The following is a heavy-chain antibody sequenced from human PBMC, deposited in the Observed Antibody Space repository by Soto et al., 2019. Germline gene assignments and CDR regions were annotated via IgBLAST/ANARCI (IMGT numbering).Heavy chain of an antibody. J-gene: IGHJ4*02. CDR2: IYYSGST. D-gene: IGHD6-13*01. V-gene: IGHV4-39*05. Sequence: TTSLTSPVAGGSLSRSSYYWGWIRQPPGKGLEWIGSIYYSGSTYYNPSLKSRVTISVDTSKNQFSLKLSSVTAADTAVYYCATHSSSRTVDYLGQGTLVTGSS. CDR1: GGSLSRSSYY. CDR3: ATHSSSRTVDY.